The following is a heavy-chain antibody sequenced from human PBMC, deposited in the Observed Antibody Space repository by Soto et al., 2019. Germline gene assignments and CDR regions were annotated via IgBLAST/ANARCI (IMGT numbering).Heavy chain of an antibody. D-gene: IGHD2-2*01. J-gene: IGHJ5*02. CDR1: GYTFSNYG. CDR3: ARVVPGAEAWFRP. CDR2: ISLYSDGA. V-gene: IGHV1-18*01. Sequence: QVQLVQSGGEVKRPGTSVKVSCKTSGYTFSNYGFTWVRQAPGQPLEWLGWISLYSDGANYAQKFQGRVSMTTDTSTTTAYMELRSLRSDDTAVYYCARVVPGAEAWFRPWGQGTLVTVSS.